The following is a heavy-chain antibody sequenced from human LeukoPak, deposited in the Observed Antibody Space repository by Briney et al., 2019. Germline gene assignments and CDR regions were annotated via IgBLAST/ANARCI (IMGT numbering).Heavy chain of an antibody. J-gene: IGHJ5*02. D-gene: IGHD6-13*01. CDR3: AKGGQLDNWFDP. CDR2: IWYDGSNK. Sequence: PGGSLRLSCAASGFTFSSYGMHWVRQAPGKGVEWVAVIWYDGSNKYYADSVKGLFTISRDNSKNTLYLQMNSLRAEDTAVYYCAKGGQLDNWFDPWGQGTLVTVSS. V-gene: IGHV3-30*02. CDR1: GFTFSSYG.